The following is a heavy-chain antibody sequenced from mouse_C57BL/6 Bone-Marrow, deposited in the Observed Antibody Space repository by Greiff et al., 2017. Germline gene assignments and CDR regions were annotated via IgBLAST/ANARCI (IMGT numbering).Heavy chain of an antibody. CDR3: ARRSNLKYFDV. D-gene: IGHD2-5*01. CDR2: IHPNSGST. Sequence: QVQLKPPGAELVKPGASVKLSCKASGYTFTSYWMHWVKQRPGQGLAWIGMIHPNSGSTNYNEKFKSKATLTVDKSSSTAYMQLSSLTSEDSAVYYCARRSNLKYFDVWGTGTTVTVSS. V-gene: IGHV1-64*01. J-gene: IGHJ1*03. CDR1: GYTFTSYW.